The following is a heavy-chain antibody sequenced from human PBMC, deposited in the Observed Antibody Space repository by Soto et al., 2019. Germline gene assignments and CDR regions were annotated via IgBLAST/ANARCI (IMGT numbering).Heavy chain of an antibody. D-gene: IGHD3-3*01. CDR3: ATAGYDFWSGYPADAFDI. J-gene: IGHJ3*02. CDR2: IYSGGST. CDR1: GFTVSSNY. V-gene: IGHV3-66*01. Sequence: GGSLRLSCAASGFTVSSNYMSWVRQAPGKGLEWVSVIYSGGSTYYADSVKGRFTISRHNSKNKLYLQMNSLRAEDMAVYYCATAGYDFWSGYPADAFDIWGQGTMVTVSS.